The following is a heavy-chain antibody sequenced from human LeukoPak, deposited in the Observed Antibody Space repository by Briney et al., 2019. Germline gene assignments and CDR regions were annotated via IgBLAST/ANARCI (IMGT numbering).Heavy chain of an antibody. V-gene: IGHV4-31*03. D-gene: IGHD3-16*01. Sequence: SETLSLTCIVSGGSIGSGGYYWNWIRQYPGKGLEWIGYIYYSGSTYYNPSLKSRVTISVDTSKNQFSLNLYSVTAVDTAVYYCARDGGGYGVHADYFQDWGQGTVVTVSS. CDR2: IYYSGST. J-gene: IGHJ1*01. CDR3: ARDGGGYGVHADYFQD. CDR1: GGSIGSGGYY.